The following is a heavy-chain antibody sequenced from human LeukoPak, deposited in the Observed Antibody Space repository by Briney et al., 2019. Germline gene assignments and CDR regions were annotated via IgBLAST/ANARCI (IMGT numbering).Heavy chain of an antibody. Sequence: SGGSLRLACAVSGFTVNSNYMSWVRQAPGKGLEWVSVIYSGGSMYYADSVKGRFTISRDISKNTLYLQMNSLRAEDTAVYYCAREPTFDLWRRGNLVRVSS. J-gene: IGHJ2*01. V-gene: IGHV3-53*01. CDR3: AREPTFDL. D-gene: IGHD2/OR15-2a*01. CDR2: IYSGGSM. CDR1: GFTVNSNY.